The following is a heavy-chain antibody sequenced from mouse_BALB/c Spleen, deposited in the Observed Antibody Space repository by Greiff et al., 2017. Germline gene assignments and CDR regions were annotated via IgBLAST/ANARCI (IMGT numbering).Heavy chain of an antibody. J-gene: IGHJ2*01. CDR3: NEKGYHSCDY. CDR2: IDPENGDT. CDR1: GFNIKDYY. V-gene: IGHV14-4*02. Sequence: VQLQQSGAELVRSGASVKLSCTASGFNIKDYYMHWVKQRPEQGLEWIGWIDPENGDTEYAPKFQGKATMTADTSSNTAYLQLSSLTSEDTAVYYCNEKGYHSCDYWGQGTTLTVSS. D-gene: IGHD2-2*01.